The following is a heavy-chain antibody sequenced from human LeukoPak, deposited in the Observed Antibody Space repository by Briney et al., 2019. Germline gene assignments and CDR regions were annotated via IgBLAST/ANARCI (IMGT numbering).Heavy chain of an antibody. Sequence: ASVKVSCKASGYTFTSYGISWVRQAPGQGLEWMGWISAYNGNTNYAQKLQGRVTMTTDTSTSTAYMELRSLRSDDTAVHYCARPGIAVAGTEGGFDYWAREPWSPSPQ. CDR2: ISAYNGNT. V-gene: IGHV1-18*01. D-gene: IGHD6-19*01. CDR1: GYTFTSYG. CDR3: ARPGIAVAGTEGGFDY. J-gene: IGHJ4*02.